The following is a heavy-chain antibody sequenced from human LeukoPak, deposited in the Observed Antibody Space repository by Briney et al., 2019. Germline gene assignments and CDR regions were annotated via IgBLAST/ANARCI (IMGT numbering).Heavy chain of an antibody. CDR2: FSGRGGST. D-gene: IGHD3-10*01. CDR3: AKGSDPSRWFGEFNVHLPRPIRHYYFDS. V-gene: IGHV3-23*01. Sequence: GGSLKLSCAASGFTFSSYAMSWVREAPRKGLEGISGFSGRGGSTYYADSEKGRFTISRDNSKNTLYLQMNSLTAEATAVHYCAKGSDPSRWFGEFNVHLPRPIRHYYFDSWGQGTLVPVSS. CDR1: GFTFSSYA. J-gene: IGHJ4*02.